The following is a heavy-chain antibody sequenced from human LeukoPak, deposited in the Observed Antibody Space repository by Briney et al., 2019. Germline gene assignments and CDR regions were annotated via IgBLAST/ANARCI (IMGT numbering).Heavy chain of an antibody. D-gene: IGHD3-22*01. J-gene: IGHJ4*01. CDR3: ARARGYYDSSGYCFDY. CDR2: ISAYNGNT. Sequence: ASVKVPCKASGYTFTSYGISWVRQAPGQGLEWMGWISAYNGNTNYAQKLQGRVTMTTDTSTSTAYMELRSLRSDDTAVYYCARARGYYDSSGYCFDYWGHGTLVTVSS. V-gene: IGHV1-18*01. CDR1: GYTFTSYG.